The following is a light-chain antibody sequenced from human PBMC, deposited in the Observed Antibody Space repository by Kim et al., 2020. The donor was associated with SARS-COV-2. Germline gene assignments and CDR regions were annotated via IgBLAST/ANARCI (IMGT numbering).Light chain of an antibody. V-gene: IGLV3-1*01. CDR1: KCGDKY. Sequence: VFPGKTSGITSSGEKCGDKYACWYPQTPRQPPVLVIYQDSKRPPGLSERFSGSNSGNPATLTIRGNQATDEADDSCQAWDSSTAVFGGGTQLTVL. J-gene: IGLJ3*02. CDR3: QAWDSSTAV. CDR2: QDS.